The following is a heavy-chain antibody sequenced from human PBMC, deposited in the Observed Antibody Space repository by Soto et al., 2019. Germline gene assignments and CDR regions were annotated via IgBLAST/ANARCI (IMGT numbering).Heavy chain of an antibody. CDR1: GFTVISNY. V-gene: IGHV3-48*01. CDR2: ISSSSRTI. J-gene: IGHJ5*02. CDR3: AREWDGDGYNSGWFDP. Sequence: GGSPRLSCAASGFTVISNYMNWVSQAPGKGLEWVSYISSSSRTIYCADSVKGRFTISRDNAKNSLYLQMNSLRAEDTAVYYCAREWDGDGYNSGWFDPWGQGTLVTVSS. D-gene: IGHD5-12*01.